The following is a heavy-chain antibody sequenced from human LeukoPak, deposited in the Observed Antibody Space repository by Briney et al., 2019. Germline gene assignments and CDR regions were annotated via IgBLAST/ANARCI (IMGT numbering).Heavy chain of an antibody. CDR2: VFNGGST. CDR3: ASRPADTTWYGVFDY. CDR1: GASIDSHY. D-gene: IGHD3-10*01. V-gene: IGHV4-59*11. Sequence: PSETLSLTCSVSGASIDSHYWSWIRQSPGKGLEWIGYVFNGGSTNYNPSLNSRVTMSLDTSRAQFSLRLSSVTAADTAIHYCASRPADTTWYGVFDYWSQGTLVTVSS. J-gene: IGHJ4*02.